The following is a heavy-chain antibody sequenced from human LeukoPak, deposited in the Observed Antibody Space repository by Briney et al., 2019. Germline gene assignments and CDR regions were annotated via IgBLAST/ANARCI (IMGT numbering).Heavy chain of an antibody. Sequence: SETLSLTCAVYGGPFSGYYWSWIRQPPGKGLERIGEINHSGSTNYNPSLKSRVTISVDTSKNQFSLKLSSVTAADTAVYYCARMGRRYSGSYSGLTWGQGTLVTVSS. CDR2: INHSGST. D-gene: IGHD1-26*01. CDR3: ARMGRRYSGSYSGLT. J-gene: IGHJ5*02. V-gene: IGHV4-34*01. CDR1: GGPFSGYY.